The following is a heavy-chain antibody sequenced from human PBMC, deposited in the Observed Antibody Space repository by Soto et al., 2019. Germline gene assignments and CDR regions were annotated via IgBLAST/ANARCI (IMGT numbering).Heavy chain of an antibody. CDR1: GGTFSSYA. D-gene: IGHD6-6*01. CDR2: IIPIFGTA. CDR3: ARSTYSSSSGDYYYVMDV. V-gene: IGHV1-69*06. Sequence: QVQLVQSGAEVKKPGSSVKVSCKASGGTFSSYAISWVRQAPGQGLEWMGGIIPIFGTANYAQKFQGRVTITADKSTSTAYMELSSLRSEDTAVYYCARSTYSSSSGDYYYVMDVWGQGTTVTVSS. J-gene: IGHJ6*02.